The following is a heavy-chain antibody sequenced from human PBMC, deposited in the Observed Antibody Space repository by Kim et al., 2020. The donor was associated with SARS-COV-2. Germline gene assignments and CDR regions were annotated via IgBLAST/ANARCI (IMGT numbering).Heavy chain of an antibody. CDR1: GYTFTAYY. CDR2: INPNSGAA. V-gene: IGHV1-2*06. Sequence: ASVKVSCKASGYTFTAYYIHWVRQAPGQGLEWVGRINPNSGAANYAQNFQGRVTMTRDRSIGKVSLELGSLKSGDTAMYFCAREGGSGTRAFDFWGQGT. CDR3: AREGGSGTRAFDF. J-gene: IGHJ3*01. D-gene: IGHD1-1*01.